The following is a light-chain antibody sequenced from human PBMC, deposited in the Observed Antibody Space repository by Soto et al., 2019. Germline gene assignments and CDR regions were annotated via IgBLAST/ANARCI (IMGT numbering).Light chain of an antibody. V-gene: IGKV3-15*01. CDR1: QRLSSN. CDR3: QQYINWPRT. J-gene: IGKJ1*01. Sequence: EIVLTQSPVTLSVSPGERVTLSCRASQRLSSNLAWYQQRPGQAPRLLIYGASIRATDIPARFIGSGSGTEFTLTISSLQSEDFAVYYCQQYINWPRTFGQGTKVGLK. CDR2: GAS.